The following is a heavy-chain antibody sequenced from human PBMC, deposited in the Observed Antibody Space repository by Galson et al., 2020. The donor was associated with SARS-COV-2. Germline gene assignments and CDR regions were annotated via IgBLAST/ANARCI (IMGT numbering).Heavy chain of an antibody. J-gene: IGHJ6*02. Sequence: GESLKISCAASGFTFSSYAMHWVRQAPGKGLEWVAVISYDGSNKYYADSVKGRFTISRDNSKNTRYLQMNSLRAEDTAVYYCARDSALMIASYYYGMDVWGQGTTVTVSS. D-gene: IGHD3-22*01. CDR1: GFTFSSYA. V-gene: IGHV3-30-3*01. CDR3: ARDSALMIASYYYGMDV. CDR2: ISYDGSNK.